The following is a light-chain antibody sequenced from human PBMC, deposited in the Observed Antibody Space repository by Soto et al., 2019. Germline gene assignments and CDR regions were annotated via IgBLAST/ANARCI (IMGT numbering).Light chain of an antibody. CDR3: QQYDNPPPFT. CDR1: QDISNY. J-gene: IGKJ3*01. Sequence: DIQMTQSPSSLSASVGDRVTITCQASQDISNYLNWYQQKPGKAPKLLIYDASNLETGVPSRFSGSVSGTDFTFTISSLQPEDIATYYCQQYDNPPPFTFGPGTKVDIK. CDR2: DAS. V-gene: IGKV1-33*01.